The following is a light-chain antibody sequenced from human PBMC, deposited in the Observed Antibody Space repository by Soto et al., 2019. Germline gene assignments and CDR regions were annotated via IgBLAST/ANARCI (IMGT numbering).Light chain of an antibody. CDR2: KAS. V-gene: IGKV1-5*03. CDR1: QSISSW. Sequence: DIQMTQSPSILSASVGDRVTITCRASQSISSWLAWYQQKPGKAPNLLIHKASHLESGVPSRFSGSGSGTEFTLTISSLQPGDFAVYYCQQRSNWPPITFGQGTRLEI. CDR3: QQRSNWPPIT. J-gene: IGKJ5*01.